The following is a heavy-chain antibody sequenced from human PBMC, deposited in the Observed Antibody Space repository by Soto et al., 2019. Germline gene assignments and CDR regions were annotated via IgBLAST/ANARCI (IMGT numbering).Heavy chain of an antibody. D-gene: IGHD6-19*01. CDR3: AADVIGVAGDLDH. CDR1: GFTFGSSA. Sequence: LVQSGPDVKKPGTSVKVSCKTSGFTFGSSAVQWVRQVRGQRLEWIGWIVVASGYSNVAQKFQDRVSLTRGLSTNTAFMELSSLTSEDSAMYYCAADVIGVAGDLDHWGQGTLVSVSS. CDR2: IVVASGYS. V-gene: IGHV1-58*01. J-gene: IGHJ4*02.